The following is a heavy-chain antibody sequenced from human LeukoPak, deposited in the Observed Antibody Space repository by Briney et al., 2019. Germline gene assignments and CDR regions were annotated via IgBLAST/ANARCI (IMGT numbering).Heavy chain of an antibody. V-gene: IGHV1-69*13. CDR2: IIPIFGTA. J-gene: IGHJ5*02. CDR1: GGTFSSYA. D-gene: IGHD3-10*01. Sequence: GASVKVSCKASGGTFSSYAISWVRQAPGQGLEWMGGIIPIFGTANYAQKFQGRVTITADESTSTAYMELSSLRSEDTAVYYCARTSYYGSGSYYRSFWFDPWGQGTLVTVSS. CDR3: ARTSYYGSGSYYRSFWFDP.